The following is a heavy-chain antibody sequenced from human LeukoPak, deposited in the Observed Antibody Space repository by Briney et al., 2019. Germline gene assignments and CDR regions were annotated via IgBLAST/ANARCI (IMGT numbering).Heavy chain of an antibody. V-gene: IGHV1-2*02. CDR1: GYTFTGYY. J-gene: IGHJ4*02. CDR2: INPNSGGT. CDR3: ARGNVGYCTNGVCYKGYVDY. D-gene: IGHD2-8*01. Sequence: ASVKVSCKASGYTFTGYYMHWVRQAPGQGLEWMGWINPNSGGTNYAQKFQGRVTMTRDTSISTAYMELSRLRSDDTAVYYCARGNVGYCTNGVCYKGYVDYWGQGTLVTVSS.